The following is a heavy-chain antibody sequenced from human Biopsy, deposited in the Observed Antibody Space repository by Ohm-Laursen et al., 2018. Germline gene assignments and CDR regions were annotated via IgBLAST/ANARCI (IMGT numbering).Heavy chain of an antibody. J-gene: IGHJ2*01. Sequence: TLSLTCTVSGGSISSYYWSWIRQPPGKGLEWFGYISYTGSTNHNPSLKSRVTISVDTSMHPLSQRLPPVTAADTAVYYCARHAPSYSGSYWRYFDLWGRGTLVTVSS. CDR2: ISYTGST. CDR3: ARHAPSYSGSYWRYFDL. D-gene: IGHD1-26*01. V-gene: IGHV4-59*08. CDR1: GGSISSYY.